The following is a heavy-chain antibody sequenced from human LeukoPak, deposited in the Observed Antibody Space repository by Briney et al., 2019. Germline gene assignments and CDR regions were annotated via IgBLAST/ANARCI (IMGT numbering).Heavy chain of an antibody. J-gene: IGHJ4*02. CDR1: GFTVSSNY. D-gene: IGHD3-10*01. CDR2: IYSGGST. V-gene: IGHV3-66*01. Sequence: GGSLRLSCAASGFTVSSNYMSWVRQAPGKGLEWVSVIYSGGSTYYADSVKGRFTISRDNSKNTLYLQMNSLRAEDTAVYYCARAKGDYYGSGSYYNGLDYWGQGTLVTVSS. CDR3: ARAKGDYYGSGSYYNGLDY.